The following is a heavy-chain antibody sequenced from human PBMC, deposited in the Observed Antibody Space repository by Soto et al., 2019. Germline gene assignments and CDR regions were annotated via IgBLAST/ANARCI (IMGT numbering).Heavy chain of an antibody. V-gene: IGHV1-18*01. J-gene: IGHJ6*02. D-gene: IGHD6-13*01. Sequence: ASVKVSCTASGYTFTSYGISWVQQAPGQGLEWMGWISAYNGNTNYAQKLQGRVTMATDTSTSTAYMELRSLRSDDTAVYYCARVKSSSCPTYYYYYGMDVWGQGTTVTVSS. CDR3: ARVKSSSCPTYYYYYGMDV. CDR2: ISAYNGNT. CDR1: GYTFTSYG.